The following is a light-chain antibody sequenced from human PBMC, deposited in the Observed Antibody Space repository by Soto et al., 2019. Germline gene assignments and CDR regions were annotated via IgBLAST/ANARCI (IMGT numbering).Light chain of an antibody. CDR2: AAS. CDR1: QGISSW. J-gene: IGKJ1*01. CDR3: QQAKTFPWT. V-gene: IGKV1-12*01. Sequence: DLQMTQSPSSVSASVGDRVTITCRASQGISSWLAWYQHKPGKAPKLLIYAASSLQSGFPSRLSGSGSGTEFSLTLSSLQPEDFATYYSQQAKTFPWTFGQGTMVEIK.